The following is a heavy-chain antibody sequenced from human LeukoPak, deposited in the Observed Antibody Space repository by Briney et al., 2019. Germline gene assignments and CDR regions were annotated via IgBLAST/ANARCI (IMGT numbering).Heavy chain of an antibody. Sequence: EPSETLSLTCAVYGGSFSGYYWSWIRQPPGKGLEWIGEINHSGSTNYNPSLKSRVTISVDTSKNQFSLKLSSVTAADTAVYYCARYDFNKFFDYWGQGTLVTVSS. CDR1: GGSFSGYY. D-gene: IGHD3-3*01. V-gene: IGHV4-34*01. CDR3: ARYDFNKFFDY. CDR2: INHSGST. J-gene: IGHJ4*02.